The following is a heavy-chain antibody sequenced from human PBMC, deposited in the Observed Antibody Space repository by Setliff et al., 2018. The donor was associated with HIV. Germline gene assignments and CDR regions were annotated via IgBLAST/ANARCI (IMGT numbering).Heavy chain of an antibody. D-gene: IGHD2-21*02. CDR2: IDWDDDK. CDR3: GHTGGGDLMDV. V-gene: IGHV2-70*12. CDR1: GFSLSTSGVC. Sequence: SGPTLVNPTQTLTLTCTFSGFSLSTSGVCVSWIRQPPGKALEWLARIDWDDDKTYNTSLKTRLTISKDTSKNQVVLRIINADPTDTGTYYCGHTGGGDLMDVWGVGTTVTVSS. J-gene: IGHJ6*03.